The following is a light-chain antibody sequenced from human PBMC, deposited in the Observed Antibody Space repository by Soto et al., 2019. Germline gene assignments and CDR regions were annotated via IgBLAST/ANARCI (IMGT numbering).Light chain of an antibody. CDR2: AAS. CDR1: QNIDNY. J-gene: IGKJ5*01. Sequence: DIQLTQSPSSLSASLGDRVTISCRASQNIDNYLHWYQQKSRKATTVLIYAASVLRDGVPSRFSGSGFGTEFTLTINNLQHEDFATYYCQQRSSSPPIPFGQGTRLDI. V-gene: IGKV1-39*01. CDR3: QQRSSSPPIP.